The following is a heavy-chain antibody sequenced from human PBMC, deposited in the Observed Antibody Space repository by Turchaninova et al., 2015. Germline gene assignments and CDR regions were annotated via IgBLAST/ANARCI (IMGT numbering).Heavy chain of an antibody. CDR1: GFTFSSHW. CDR2: IKQHGSEK. J-gene: IGHJ4*02. V-gene: IGHV3-7*03. Sequence: GFTFSSHWMSWVRQAPGKGLEWVANIKQHGSEKDYVNSVKGRFTISRDDAKNSLYLQMNNLRAEDTAVYYCARGPAYGSRTYFFDYWGQGALVTVSS. CDR3: ARGPAYGSRTYFFDY. D-gene: IGHD3-10*01.